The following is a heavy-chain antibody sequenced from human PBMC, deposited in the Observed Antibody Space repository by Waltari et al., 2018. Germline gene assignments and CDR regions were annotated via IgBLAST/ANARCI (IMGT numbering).Heavy chain of an antibody. CDR1: GFTFSSYA. CDR3: AKDRTGTFDY. Sequence: EVQLLESGGGLVQPGGSLRLSCAASGFTFSSYAMTWVCQAPGNGLGWVSAITGGGGDTYYADSVKGRFTISRDNSKNTVYLQMNSLRVEDTAVYYCAKDRTGTFDYWGQGTLVTVSS. J-gene: IGHJ4*02. CDR2: ITGGGGDT. D-gene: IGHD1-1*01. V-gene: IGHV3-23*01.